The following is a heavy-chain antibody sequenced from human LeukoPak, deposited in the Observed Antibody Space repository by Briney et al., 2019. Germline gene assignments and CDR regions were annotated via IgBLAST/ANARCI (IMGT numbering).Heavy chain of an antibody. D-gene: IGHD2-2*01. CDR3: ARALGYCSSSSCPEGY. CDR1: GFTFSLYT. J-gene: IGHJ4*02. V-gene: IGHV3-21*01. Sequence: PGGSLRLSCAASGFTFSLYTMSWVRQAPGKGLEWVSSITSTSNYMYYADSVKGRFTISRDNAKNSLYLQMNSLRAEDTAVYYCARALGYCSSSSCPEGYWGQGTLVTVSS. CDR2: ITSTSNYM.